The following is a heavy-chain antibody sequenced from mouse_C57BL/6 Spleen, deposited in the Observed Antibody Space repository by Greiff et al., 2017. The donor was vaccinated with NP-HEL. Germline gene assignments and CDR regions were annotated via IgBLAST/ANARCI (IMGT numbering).Heavy chain of an antibody. J-gene: IGHJ2*01. D-gene: IGHD6-1*01. CDR1: GFTFSSYA. V-gene: IGHV5-9-1*02. Sequence: EVQLVESGEGLVKPGGSLKLSCAASGFTFSSYAMSWVRQTPEQRLEWVAYISSCGDYIYYADTVKGRFTISRDNAMNTLYLQMSSLKSEDTAMYYCTRDNLAGYYFDYGGEGTTLTVAA. CDR2: ISSCGDYI. CDR3: TRDNLAGYYFDY.